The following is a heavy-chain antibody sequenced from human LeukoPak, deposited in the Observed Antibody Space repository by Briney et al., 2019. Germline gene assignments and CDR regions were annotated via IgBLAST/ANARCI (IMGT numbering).Heavy chain of an antibody. V-gene: IGHV4-38-2*02. CDR3: AKGAGGFSYYNWFDP. J-gene: IGHJ5*02. Sequence: SETLSLTCTVSGYSISSGYFWGWIRQPPGKGLECIGTIYHSGSTYYNPSLKSRVTISVDTSKNQFSLKLASVTAADTAIYYCAKGAGGFSYYNWFDPWGQGTLVTVSS. D-gene: IGHD5-18*01. CDR1: GYSISSGYF. CDR2: IYHSGST.